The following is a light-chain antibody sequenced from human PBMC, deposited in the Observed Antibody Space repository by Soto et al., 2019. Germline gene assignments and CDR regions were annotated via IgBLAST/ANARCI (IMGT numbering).Light chain of an antibody. J-gene: IGLJ2*01. CDR3: AACADSLSGVV. CDR2: RNN. V-gene: IGLV1-47*01. CDR1: SSNIGSNY. Sequence: QSVLTQPPSASGTPGQRVTISCSGSSSNIGSNYVFWYQHLPGTAPQLLIYRNNQRPSGVPDRFSGSKSGTSASLAISGLRAEDETDYYCAACADSLSGVVFGGGTKLTVL.